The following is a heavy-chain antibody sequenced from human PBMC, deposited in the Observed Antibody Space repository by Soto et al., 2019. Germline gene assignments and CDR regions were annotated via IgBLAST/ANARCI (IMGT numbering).Heavy chain of an antibody. V-gene: IGHV3-66*01. J-gene: IGHJ4*02. CDR3: AIDGSDH. CDR1: GFAVNY. CDR2: IYSGGST. Sequence: EVQLVESGGGLVQPGGSLRLSCAVSGFAVNYMSWVRQPPGKGLEWLSVIYSGGSTYYADSVRGRFLISRDKSKNTLYLQMNGRRVEDTGLYYCAIDGSDHWGQGTLVTVSS.